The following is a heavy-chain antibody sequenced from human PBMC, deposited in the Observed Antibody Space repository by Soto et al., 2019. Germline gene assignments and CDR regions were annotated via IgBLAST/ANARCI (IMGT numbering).Heavy chain of an antibody. D-gene: IGHD6-13*01. Sequence: QVQLVQSGAEVKKPGSSVKVSCKASGGTFSSYAISWVRQAPGQGLEWMGGIIPIFGTADYAQKFQGRVTLPADESTSTAYMELSSLRSEDTAVYYCASLIAAAGPPHSPRYYYGMDVWGQGTTVTVSS. CDR3: ASLIAAAGPPHSPRYYYGMDV. J-gene: IGHJ6*02. CDR2: IIPIFGTA. CDR1: GGTFSSYA. V-gene: IGHV1-69*12.